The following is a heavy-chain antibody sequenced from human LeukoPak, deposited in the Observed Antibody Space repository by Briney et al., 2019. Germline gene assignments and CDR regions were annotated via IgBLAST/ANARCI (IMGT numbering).Heavy chain of an antibody. CDR2: IKQEGSEK. CDR1: GFIFGNYW. V-gene: IGHV3-7*04. J-gene: IGHJ3*02. CDR3: ARRSRGDAFDI. D-gene: IGHD6-13*01. Sequence: GGSLTLSCAASGFIFGNYWMTWVRQAPGKGLEWVANIKQEGSEKYYVASVKGRFTITRDNDKSSLYLQMNRLRAEDTAVYYCARRSRGDAFDIWGQGTMVTVSS.